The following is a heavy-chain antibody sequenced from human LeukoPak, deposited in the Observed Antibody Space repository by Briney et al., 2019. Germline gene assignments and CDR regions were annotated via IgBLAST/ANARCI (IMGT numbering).Heavy chain of an antibody. J-gene: IGHJ4*02. Sequence: PGGSLRLSCAASGFTFRSYNMNWVRQAPGKGLGWVSSISSSSSYIYYADSVKGRFTISRDNAKNALYLQTNSLRAEDTAVYYCARALISSYTIYYFDYWGQGTLVTVSS. V-gene: IGHV3-21*01. D-gene: IGHD3-3*02. CDR2: ISSSSSYI. CDR3: ARALISSYTIYYFDY. CDR1: GFTFRSYN.